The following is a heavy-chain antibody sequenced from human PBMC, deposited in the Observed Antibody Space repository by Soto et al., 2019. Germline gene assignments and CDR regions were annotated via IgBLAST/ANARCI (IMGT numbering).Heavy chain of an antibody. Sequence: GESLKISCAATGFSFSNYAMSWVRQAPGKGLEWVSIISGSVGRTYYADSVKGRFTISRDNSKNTLYLQMNSLRAEDTAVYYCAKDWTDYGDYEAGFDYWGQGTLVTVSS. CDR3: AKDWTDYGDYEAGFDY. CDR1: GFSFSNYA. D-gene: IGHD4-17*01. CDR2: ISGSVGRT. J-gene: IGHJ4*02. V-gene: IGHV3-23*01.